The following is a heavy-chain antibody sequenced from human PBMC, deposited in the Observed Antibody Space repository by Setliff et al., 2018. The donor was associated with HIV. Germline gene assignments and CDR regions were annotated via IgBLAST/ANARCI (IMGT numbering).Heavy chain of an antibody. J-gene: IGHJ6*03. CDR3: ASDSPAARFEELEDHYYYFMDV. CDR1: GGPFTSA. D-gene: IGHD3-10*01. CDR2: IIPIFGTA. Sequence: ASVKVSCKASGGPFTSAFNWVRQVPGQGLEWMGGIIPIFGTANYAQNFGGRVTITADQSTTTSYLQLNSLRFEDTAIYYCASDSPAARFEELEDHYYYFMDVWAKGPRSPSP. V-gene: IGHV1-69*13.